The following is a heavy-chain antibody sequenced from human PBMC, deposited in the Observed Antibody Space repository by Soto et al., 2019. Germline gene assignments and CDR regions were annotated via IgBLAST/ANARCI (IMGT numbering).Heavy chain of an antibody. CDR3: ARDTLGYCSGGSCSPAFDI. CDR2: IYYSGST. D-gene: IGHD2-15*01. V-gene: IGHV4-59*07. Sequence: PSDTLSITCAVSGGSISSYYWSWIRQPPGKGLEWIGYIYYSGSTNYNPSLKSRVTISVDTSKNQFSLKLSSVTAADTAVYYCARDTLGYCSGGSCSPAFDIWGQGTMVTVSS. J-gene: IGHJ3*02. CDR1: GGSISSYY.